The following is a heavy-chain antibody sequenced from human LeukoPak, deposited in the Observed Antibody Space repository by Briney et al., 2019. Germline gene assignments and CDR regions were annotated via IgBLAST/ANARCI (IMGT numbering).Heavy chain of an antibody. CDR1: GFTFEDYA. CDR3: AKDAGYSYGHFDY. J-gene: IGHJ4*02. D-gene: IGHD5-18*01. Sequence: SLRLSCTASGFTFEDYAMHWVRQAPGKGLEWVSGISWNSGSIGYADSVKGRFTISRDNAKNSLYLQMNSLRAEDTALYYCAKDAGYSYGHFDYWGQGTLVTVSS. V-gene: IGHV3-9*01. CDR2: ISWNSGSI.